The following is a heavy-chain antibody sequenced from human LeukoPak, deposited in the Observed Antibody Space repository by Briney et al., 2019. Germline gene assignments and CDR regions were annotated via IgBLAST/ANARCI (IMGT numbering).Heavy chain of an antibody. CDR2: INPNSGGT. D-gene: IGHD6-19*01. J-gene: IGHJ3*02. V-gene: IGHV1-2*02. CDR1: GYTFTGYY. CDR3: ARGVPNYSHSSGPWSAAFDI. Sequence: ASVKVSCKASGYTFTGYYMHWVRQAPGQGLEWMGWINPNSGGTNYAQKFQGRVTMTRDTSISTAYMELSRLRSDDTAVYYCARGVPNYSHSSGPWSAAFDIWGQGTMVTVSS.